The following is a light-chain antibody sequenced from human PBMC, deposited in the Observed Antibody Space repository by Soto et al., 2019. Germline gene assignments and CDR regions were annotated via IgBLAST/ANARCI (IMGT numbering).Light chain of an antibody. CDR3: QQYGSSSGT. J-gene: IGKJ1*01. V-gene: IGKV3-20*01. CDR1: QSVSSSY. CDR2: GAS. Sequence: EIVLTQSPGTLSLSPGERATLSCRASQSVSSSYLAWYQQKPGQAPRLLIYGASSRATGIPDRFSGSGSGTDLTLTISRLEPEDFAVYYGQQYGSSSGTFGQGTKVEIE.